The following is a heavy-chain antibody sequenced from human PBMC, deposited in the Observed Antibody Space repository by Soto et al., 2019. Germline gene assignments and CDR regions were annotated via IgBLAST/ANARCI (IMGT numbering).Heavy chain of an antibody. CDR1: GFTFSSYG. D-gene: IGHD3-16*02. Sequence: GGSLRLSCAASGFTFSSYGMHWVRQAPGKGLEWVAVKSYDGSNKYYADSVKGRFTISRDNSKNTLYLQMNSLRAEDTAVYYCAKDLGPRSYRYTGFDYWGQGTLVTVSS. CDR3: AKDLGPRSYRYTGFDY. J-gene: IGHJ4*02. CDR2: KSYDGSNK. V-gene: IGHV3-30*18.